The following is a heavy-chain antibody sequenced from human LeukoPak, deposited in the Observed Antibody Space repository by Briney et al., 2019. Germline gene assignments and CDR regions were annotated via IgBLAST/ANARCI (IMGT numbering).Heavy chain of an antibody. D-gene: IGHD6-19*01. J-gene: IGHJ4*02. CDR1: GFTFSNYA. CDR3: AKGESSGWYSAPLGLDY. Sequence: GGSLRLSCAASGFTFSNYAMSWVRQALGKGLEWVSTISGSGGSTFYPDSVKGRFTISRDNSKNTLYLQTNSLRAEDTAVYYCAKGESSGWYSAPLGLDYWGQGTLVTVSS. CDR2: ISGSGGST. V-gene: IGHV3-23*01.